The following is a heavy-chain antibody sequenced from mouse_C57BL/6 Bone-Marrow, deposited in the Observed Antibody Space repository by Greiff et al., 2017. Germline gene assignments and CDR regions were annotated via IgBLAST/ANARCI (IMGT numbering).Heavy chain of an antibody. V-gene: IGHV5-4*01. J-gene: IGHJ1*03. D-gene: IGHD1-1*01. CDR2: ISDGGSYT. CDR3: ARDPLYYYGSSYGYFDV. CDR1: GFTFSSYA. Sequence: EVQLQESGGGLVKPGGSLKLSCAASGFTFSSYAMSWVRQTPEKRLEWVATISDGGSYTYYPDNVKGRFTISRDNAKNNLYLQMSHLKSEDTAMYYCARDPLYYYGSSYGYFDVWGTGTTVTVSS.